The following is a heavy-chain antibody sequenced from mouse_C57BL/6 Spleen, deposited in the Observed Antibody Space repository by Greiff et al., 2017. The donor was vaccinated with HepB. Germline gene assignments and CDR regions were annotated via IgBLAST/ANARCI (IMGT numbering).Heavy chain of an antibody. V-gene: IGHV1-64*01. J-gene: IGHJ1*03. CDR2: IHPNSGST. CDR1: GYTFTSYW. CDR3: ARNSFEGYGSSWYFDV. D-gene: IGHD1-1*01. Sequence: QVQLQQPGAELVKPGASVKLSCKASGYTFTSYWMHWVKQRPGQGLEWIGMIHPNSGSTNYNEKFKSKATLTVDKSSSTAYMQLSSLTSEDSAVYYCARNSFEGYGSSWYFDVWGTGTTVTVSS.